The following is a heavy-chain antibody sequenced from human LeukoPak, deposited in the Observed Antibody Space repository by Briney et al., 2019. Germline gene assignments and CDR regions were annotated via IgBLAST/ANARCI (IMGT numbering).Heavy chain of an antibody. V-gene: IGHV4-4*07. CDR1: GGSISSYY. CDR3: ARDLTGWFDP. D-gene: IGHD1-14*01. CDR2: IYTSGST. Sequence: PSETLSLTCTVSGGSISSYYWSWVRQPAGQGLEWIGRIYTSGSTNYNPSLKRRVTMSVDTSKNQFSLKLSSAAAADTAVYYCARDLTGWFDPWGQGTLVTVSS. J-gene: IGHJ5*02.